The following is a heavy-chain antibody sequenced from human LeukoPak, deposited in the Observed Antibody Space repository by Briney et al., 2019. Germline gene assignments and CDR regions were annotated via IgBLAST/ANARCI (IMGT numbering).Heavy chain of an antibody. V-gene: IGHV4-39*01. CDR3: ATEMRGSYPFDY. D-gene: IGHD1-26*01. J-gene: IGHJ4*02. Sequence: PSETLSLTCTVSGGSVVTNDFYWGWIRQRPGKGPEWIGHSYYSGSTYYNPSLKSRVTISVDTSKNQFSLKLSSVTAADTAVYYCATEMRGSYPFDYWGQGTLVTVSS. CDR1: GGSVVTNDFY. CDR2: SYYSGST.